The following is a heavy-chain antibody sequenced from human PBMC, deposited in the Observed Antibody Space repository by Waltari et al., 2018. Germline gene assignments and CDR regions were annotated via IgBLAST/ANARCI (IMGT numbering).Heavy chain of an antibody. CDR3: APLPGGSGQTFDY. CDR2: IDPEDGET. Sequence: EVQLVQSGAEEKKPGATVTISCKASGDTFIDYFMHWVQQAPGKGLEWVGRIDPEDGETVYAEKFQGRVTITADTSTDTSYLELSSLRSDDTAVYYCAPLPGGSGQTFDYWGQGTLLTVSS. V-gene: IGHV1-69-2*01. CDR1: GDTFIDYF. D-gene: IGHD3-10*01. J-gene: IGHJ4*02.